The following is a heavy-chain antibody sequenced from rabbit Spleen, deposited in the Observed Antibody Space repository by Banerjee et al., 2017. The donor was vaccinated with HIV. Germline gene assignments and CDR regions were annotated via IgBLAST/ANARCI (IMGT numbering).Heavy chain of an antibody. J-gene: IGHJ4*01. CDR1: GIDFSNYYW. D-gene: IGHD4-1*01. CDR2: IYTNSGRT. V-gene: IGHV1S45*01. CDR3: ARDEYASSGWEYYFNL. Sequence: QEQLVESGGGLVQPGGSLTLSCKASGIDFSNYYWICWVRQAPGKGLEWIGCIYTNSGRTSYASWAKGRFTISKTSSTTVTLQMTSLTAADTATYFCARDEYASSGWEYYFNLWGQGTLVTVS.